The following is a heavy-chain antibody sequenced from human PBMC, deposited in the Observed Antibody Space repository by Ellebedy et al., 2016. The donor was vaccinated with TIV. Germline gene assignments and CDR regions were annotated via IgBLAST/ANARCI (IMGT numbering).Heavy chain of an antibody. Sequence: MPSETLSLTCTVSGVSISIYYWSWIRQPPGKGLEWIGYIFHNGSTNYNPSLKSRVTILGDTSKNQSSLKLRSVTAADTAVYYCARDYGTGDAFDIWGQGTMVTVSS. CDR1: GVSISIYY. CDR3: ARDYGTGDAFDI. J-gene: IGHJ3*02. D-gene: IGHD1-1*01. V-gene: IGHV4-59*08. CDR2: IFHNGST.